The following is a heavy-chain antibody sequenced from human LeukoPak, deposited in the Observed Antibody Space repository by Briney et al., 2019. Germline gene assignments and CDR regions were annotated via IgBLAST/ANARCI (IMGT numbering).Heavy chain of an antibody. CDR2: INHSGST. Sequence: SETLSLTCTVSGGSISSGGYYWSWIRQPPGKGLEWIGEINHSGSTNYNPSLKSRVTISVDTSKNQFSLKLSSVTAADTAVYYCARRTRAAAPNFDLWGRGTLVTVSS. CDR1: GGSISSGGYY. D-gene: IGHD6-13*01. J-gene: IGHJ2*01. V-gene: IGHV4-39*07. CDR3: ARRTRAAAPNFDL.